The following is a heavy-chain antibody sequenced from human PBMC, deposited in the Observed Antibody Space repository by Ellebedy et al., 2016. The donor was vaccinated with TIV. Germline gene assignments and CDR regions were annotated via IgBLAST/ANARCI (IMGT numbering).Heavy chain of an antibody. CDR1: GFTFSPYA. J-gene: IGHJ4*02. D-gene: IGHD2-21*02. V-gene: IGHV3-23*05. Sequence: GESLKISCAASGFTFSPYAMAWVRQAPGKGLEWVPGIVGSGAEKYADSVKGRFTISRDNSKRTVDLQMRSVRDEDTAVYFCAKDRTSGDGYWVFDRWGQGTMVSVSS. CDR2: IVGSGA. CDR3: AKDRTSGDGYWVFDR.